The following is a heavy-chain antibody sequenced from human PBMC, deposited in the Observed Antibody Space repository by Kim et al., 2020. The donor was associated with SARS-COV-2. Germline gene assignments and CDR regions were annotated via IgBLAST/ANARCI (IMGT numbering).Heavy chain of an antibody. J-gene: IGHJ5*02. Sequence: SETLSLTCAVYGGSFSGYYWSWIRQPPGKGLEWIGEINHSGSTNYNPSLKSRVTISVDTSKNQFSLKLSSVTAADTAVYYCARGSADWWGYSSGWSFGFRFDPWGQGTLVTVSS. V-gene: IGHV4-34*01. CDR1: GGSFSGYY. CDR2: INHSGST. D-gene: IGHD6-19*01. CDR3: ARGSADWWGYSSGWSFGFRFDP.